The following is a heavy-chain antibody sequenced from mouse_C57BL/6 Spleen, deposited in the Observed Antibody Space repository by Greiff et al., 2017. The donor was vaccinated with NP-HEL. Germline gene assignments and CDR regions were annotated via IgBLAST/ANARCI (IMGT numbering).Heavy chain of an antibody. CDR2: INPNNGGT. J-gene: IGHJ3*01. CDR3: ARRYYGSSGFAY. CDR1: GYTFTDYY. V-gene: IGHV1-26*01. Sequence: EVPLQQSGPELVKPGASVKISCKASGYTFTDYYMNWVKQSHGKSLEWIGDINPNNGGTSYNQKFKGKATLTVDKSSSTAYMELRSLTSEDSAVYYCARRYYGSSGFAYWGQGALVTVSA. D-gene: IGHD1-1*01.